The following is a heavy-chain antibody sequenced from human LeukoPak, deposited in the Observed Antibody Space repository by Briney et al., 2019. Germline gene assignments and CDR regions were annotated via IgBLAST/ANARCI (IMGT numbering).Heavy chain of an antibody. CDR2: INSDESST. J-gene: IGHJ4*02. CDR1: GFTFSSYW. Sequence: PGGSLRLSCAASGFTFSSYWMHWVRQAPGKGLVWVSRINSDESSTSYADSVKGRFTISRDNAKNSLFLQMNNLRAEDTAVYYCARDRRYFDTGGLGGPDYWGQGTLITVSS. V-gene: IGHV3-74*01. CDR3: ARDRRYFDTGGLGGPDY. D-gene: IGHD2-8*02.